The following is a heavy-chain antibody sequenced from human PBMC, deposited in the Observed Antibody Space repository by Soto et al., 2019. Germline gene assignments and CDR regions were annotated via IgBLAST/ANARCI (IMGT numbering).Heavy chain of an antibody. J-gene: IGHJ3*02. V-gene: IGHV5-51*01. CDR2: IYPGDSDT. CDR1: GYSFTSYW. D-gene: IGHD4-17*01. Sequence: PGESLKISCKGSGYSFTSYWIGWVRQMPGKGLEWMGIIYPGDSDTRYSPSFQGQVTISADKSISTAYLQWSSLKASDTAMYYCARWVSTSTWTTVTNNDAFDISGRGTMVPVSS. CDR3: ARWVSTSTWTTVTNNDAFDI.